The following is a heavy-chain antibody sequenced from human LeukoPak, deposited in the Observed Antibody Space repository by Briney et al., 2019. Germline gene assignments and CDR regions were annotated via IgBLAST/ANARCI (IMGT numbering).Heavy chain of an antibody. V-gene: IGHV3-53*01. D-gene: IGHD4-17*01. Sequence: GGSLRLSCAVSGFTVCGIYLSWVPQAPGKGREWVSLIYSGGTTYYADSVKSRFTISRDNYKKTLYLQMNSLRAEDTAVYYCARAGMQDYGDYAPAYWGEGTLGTVSP. CDR1: GFTVCGIY. CDR3: ARAGMQDYGDYAPAY. CDR2: IYSGGTT. J-gene: IGHJ4*02.